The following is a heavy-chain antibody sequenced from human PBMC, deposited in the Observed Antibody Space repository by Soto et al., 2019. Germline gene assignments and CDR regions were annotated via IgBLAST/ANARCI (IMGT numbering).Heavy chain of an antibody. CDR3: ASDRGRAIVGDTSFDY. Sequence: AASVKVSCKASGLTFTSSAVQWVRQARGQRLEWIGWIVVGSGNTNYAQKFQERVTITRDMSTRTAYMELSSLRSEDTAVYYCASDRGRAIVGDTSFDYCGQGTLVTVSS. CDR1: GLTFTSSA. J-gene: IGHJ4*02. D-gene: IGHD1-26*01. V-gene: IGHV1-58*01. CDR2: IVVGSGNT.